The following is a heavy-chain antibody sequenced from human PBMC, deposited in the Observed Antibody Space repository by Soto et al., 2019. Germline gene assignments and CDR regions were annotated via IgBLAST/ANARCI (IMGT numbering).Heavy chain of an antibody. CDR2: IDPSDSYT. Sequence: GESLKISCKGSGYSFTSYWISWVRQMPGKGLEWMGRIDPSDSYTNYSPSFQGHVTISADKSISTAYLQWSSLKASDTTMYYCARQGYSGYDSLYYYGMDVWGQGTTVTVSS. CDR1: GYSFTSYW. V-gene: IGHV5-10-1*01. J-gene: IGHJ6*02. CDR3: ARQGYSGYDSLYYYGMDV. D-gene: IGHD5-12*01.